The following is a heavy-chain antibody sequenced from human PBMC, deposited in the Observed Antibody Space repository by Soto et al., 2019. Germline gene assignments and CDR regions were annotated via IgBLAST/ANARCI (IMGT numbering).Heavy chain of an antibody. CDR3: ARDHPHSYGVYYFDY. V-gene: IGHV4-59*01. Sequence: PSETLSLTCTVSGGSISNYYWNWIRQSPGKGLEWLGYIYSSGSTHYNPSLQNRVTISIDTSKNQVSLKVNSVTAADTAVYYCARDHPHSYGVYYFDYWGQGTPVTVSS. J-gene: IGHJ4*02. D-gene: IGHD5-18*01. CDR1: GGSISNYY. CDR2: IYSSGST.